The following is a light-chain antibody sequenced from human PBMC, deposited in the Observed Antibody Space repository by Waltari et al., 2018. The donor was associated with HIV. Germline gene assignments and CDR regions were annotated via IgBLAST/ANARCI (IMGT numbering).Light chain of an antibody. V-gene: IGLV2-23*02. Sequence: QSALTQPASVSGSPGQSITISCPGTRSDVGSYNLVSWYQRHPGKAPKLLIYEVTRRPSGVSDRFSGFKSDNTASLTISGLQTEDEADYFCCSFAGHSTYVFGSPTTVTVL. CDR3: CSFAGHSTYV. CDR2: EVT. J-gene: IGLJ1*01. CDR1: RSDVGSYNL.